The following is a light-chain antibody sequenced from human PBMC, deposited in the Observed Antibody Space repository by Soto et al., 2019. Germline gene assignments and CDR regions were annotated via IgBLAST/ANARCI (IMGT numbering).Light chain of an antibody. J-gene: IGLJ1*01. CDR1: SSDVGGYDL. CDR2: EGN. V-gene: IGLV2-23*01. CDR3: CSYAGGASYV. Sequence: QSVLTQPPSASGSPGQSVTISCTGTSSDVGGYDLVSWYQQHPGKAPKLIVYEGNKRPSGVSDRFSDSKSGNTASLTISGLQAEDEADYYCCSYAGGASYVFGTGTKVTVL.